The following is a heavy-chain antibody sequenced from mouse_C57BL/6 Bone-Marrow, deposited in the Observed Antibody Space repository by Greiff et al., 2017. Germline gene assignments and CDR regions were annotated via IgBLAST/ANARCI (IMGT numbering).Heavy chain of an antibody. J-gene: IGHJ4*01. CDR3: ARSYDYDDYTMDY. CDR1: GYTFTNYW. D-gene: IGHD2-4*01. Sequence: QVQLQQPGAELVKPGASVKLSCTASGYTFTNYWMHLVKQRPGQGLEWIGMMHPNGGSPDYNEKFKSEATLSVDKSSRTAYMELSSLTSEDSAVYYCARSYDYDDYTMDYWGQGTSVTVSS. V-gene: IGHV1-64*01. CDR2: MHPNGGSP.